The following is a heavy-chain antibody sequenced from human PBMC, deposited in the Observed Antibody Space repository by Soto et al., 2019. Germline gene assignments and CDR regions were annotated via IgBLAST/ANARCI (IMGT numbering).Heavy chain of an antibody. CDR2: ISGSGGST. J-gene: IGHJ4*02. V-gene: IGHV3-23*01. Sequence: PGGSLRLSCAASGFTFSSYAMSWVRQAPGKGLEWVSAISGSGGSTYYADSVKGRFTISRDNSKNTLYLQMNSLRAEDTAVYYCAKDRPPCSSTSCYRPKGRHDYWGQGTLVTVSS. CDR1: GFTFSSYA. D-gene: IGHD2-2*01. CDR3: AKDRPPCSSTSCYRPKGRHDY.